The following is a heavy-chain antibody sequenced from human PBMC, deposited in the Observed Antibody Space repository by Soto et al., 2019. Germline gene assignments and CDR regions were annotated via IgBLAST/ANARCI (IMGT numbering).Heavy chain of an antibody. CDR3: ARESIVVVPASDDYYYGMDV. J-gene: IGHJ6*02. Sequence: ASVKVSCKASGYTFTSYGISWVRQAPGQGLEWMGWISAYNGNTNYAQKLQGRVTMTTDTSTSTAYMELRSLRSDDTAVYYCARESIVVVPASDDYYYGMDVWGQGTTVTSP. D-gene: IGHD2-2*01. CDR2: ISAYNGNT. V-gene: IGHV1-18*01. CDR1: GYTFTSYG.